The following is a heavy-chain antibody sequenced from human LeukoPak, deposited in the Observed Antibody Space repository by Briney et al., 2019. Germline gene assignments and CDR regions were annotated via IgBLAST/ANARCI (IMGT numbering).Heavy chain of an antibody. CDR3: ARVFRPTGYYSNPRSGSFDF. Sequence: PSETLSLTCVVSGGSVSSSQNYWGWLRQPPGKGLEWVGTIFSSGSTYYNPSLRTRVSISVDKAKNQFSLDLGSVTAADTAVYYCARVFRPTGYYSNPRSGSFDFWGQGTLVSVSS. CDR2: IFSSGST. CDR1: GGSVSSSQNY. D-gene: IGHD3-9*01. J-gene: IGHJ4*02. V-gene: IGHV4-39*01.